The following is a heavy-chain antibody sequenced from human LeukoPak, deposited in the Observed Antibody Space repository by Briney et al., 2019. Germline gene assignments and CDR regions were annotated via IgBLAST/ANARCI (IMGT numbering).Heavy chain of an antibody. D-gene: IGHD6-6*01. Sequence: SETLSLTCIVSGGSIRSYYWSGIRQPPGKGLECIGYIYTGGSTNYNPSLKRRVAISVDTSKNQFSLQLSSVTAADTAVYYCARLSFLGYSSSFHILDVWGQGTTVTVSS. CDR2: IYTGGST. J-gene: IGHJ6*02. V-gene: IGHV4-4*09. CDR3: ARLSFLGYSSSFHILDV. CDR1: GGSIRSYY.